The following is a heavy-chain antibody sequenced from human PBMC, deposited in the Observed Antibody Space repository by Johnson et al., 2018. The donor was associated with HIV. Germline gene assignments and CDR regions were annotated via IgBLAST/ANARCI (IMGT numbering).Heavy chain of an antibody. CDR2: IWYDGSNK. CDR3: AKDLSGYSYGYGAFDI. J-gene: IGHJ3*02. CDR1: GFTFSSYG. V-gene: IGHV3-33*06. Sequence: QVQLVESGGGVVQPGRSLRLSCAASGFTFSSYGMHWVRQAPGKGLEWVAVIWYDGSNKYYADSVKGRFTISRDNSKNTLYLQMNSLRAEDTAVDYCAKDLSGYSYGYGAFDIRGQGTMVTVSS. D-gene: IGHD5-18*01.